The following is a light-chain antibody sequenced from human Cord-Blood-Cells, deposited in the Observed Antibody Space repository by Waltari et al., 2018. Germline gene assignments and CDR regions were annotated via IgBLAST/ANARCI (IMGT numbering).Light chain of an antibody. CDR1: QRVSSN. Sequence: EIVMTQSPATLSVSPGERATLYCRASQRVSSNLAWYQQKPGQAPRLLIYGASTRATGIPARFSGSGSGTEFTLTISSLQSEDFAVYYCQQYNNWPPWTFGQGTKVGIK. CDR2: GAS. J-gene: IGKJ1*01. CDR3: QQYNNWPPWT. V-gene: IGKV3-15*01.